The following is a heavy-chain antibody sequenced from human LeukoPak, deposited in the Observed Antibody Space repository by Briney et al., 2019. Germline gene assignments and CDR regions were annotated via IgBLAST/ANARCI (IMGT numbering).Heavy chain of an antibody. Sequence: GGSLRLSCAASGFTFSNYAMIWVRQAPGMGLQWVSSIGGTTYYTDSVKGRFIISRDNSKNTLYLQMNSLRAEDTVVYYCAKLVAGGISGYWGQGTLVTVSS. CDR1: GFTFSNYA. CDR2: IGGTT. D-gene: IGHD4-23*01. CDR3: AKLVAGGISGY. J-gene: IGHJ4*02. V-gene: IGHV3-23*01.